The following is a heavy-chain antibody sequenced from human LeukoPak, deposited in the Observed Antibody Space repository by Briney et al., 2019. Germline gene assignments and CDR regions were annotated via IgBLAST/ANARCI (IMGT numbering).Heavy chain of an antibody. J-gene: IGHJ4*02. D-gene: IGHD1-1*01. CDR2: KYYDGSNI. Sequence: GGSLTLSCAASEFTFTTYGMHWVRQAPGRGLEWVAFKYYDGSNIYYADYVKGRYTISRDISQNTLYLQMDSLRAEDTAIYYCARDWKTNSFDYWGQGTLVTVSS. CDR1: EFTFTTYG. CDR3: ARDWKTNSFDY. V-gene: IGHV3-33*01.